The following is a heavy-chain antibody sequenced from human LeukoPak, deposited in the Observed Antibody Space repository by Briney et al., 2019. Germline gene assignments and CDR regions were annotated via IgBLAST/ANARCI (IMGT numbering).Heavy chain of an antibody. CDR2: ISYDGSNK. CDR3: ARDSGRYYYDSSGYYLAPQYFQH. CDR1: GFTFSSYA. D-gene: IGHD3-22*01. J-gene: IGHJ1*01. Sequence: GGSLRLSCAASGFTFSSYAMHWVRQAPGKGLEWVAVISYDGSNKYYADSVKGRFTISRDNSKNTLYLQMNSLRAEDTAVHYCARDSGRYYYDSSGYYLAPQYFQHWGQGTLVTVSS. V-gene: IGHV3-30*04.